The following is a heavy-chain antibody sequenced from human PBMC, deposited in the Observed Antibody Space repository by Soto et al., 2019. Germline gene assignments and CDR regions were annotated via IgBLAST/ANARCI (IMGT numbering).Heavy chain of an antibody. CDR3: ARHSQAARWKLGWFEP. Sequence: PSDTLSLTCTVSGGSISSSRYYWGWIRQPPGKGLEWIGSIYYSGSTYHNPSLKSRVTISVDTSKNQFYLKLSSVTAADTAVYYCARHSQAARWKLGWFEPWRQGALVTV. CDR1: GGSISSSRYY. J-gene: IGHJ5*02. D-gene: IGHD6-6*01. V-gene: IGHV4-39*01. CDR2: IYYSGST.